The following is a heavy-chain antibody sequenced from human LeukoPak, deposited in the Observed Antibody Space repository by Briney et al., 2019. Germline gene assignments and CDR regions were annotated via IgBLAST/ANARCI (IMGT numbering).Heavy chain of an antibody. D-gene: IGHD3-10*01. V-gene: IGHV4-59*01. CDR1: GGSISGYY. CDR3: ARAGGYYDSGSYLGY. Sequence: SETLSLTCTVSGGSISGYYWSWIRQPPGKGLDWIGYIYYSGSTSYNPSLRSRVTISVDTSKNHFSLKLSSVTAADTAVYYCARAGGYYDSGSYLGYWGQGTLVTVSS. CDR2: IYYSGST. J-gene: IGHJ4*02.